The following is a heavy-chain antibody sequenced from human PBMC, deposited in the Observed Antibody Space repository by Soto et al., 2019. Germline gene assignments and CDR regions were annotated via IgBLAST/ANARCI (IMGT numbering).Heavy chain of an antibody. CDR2: INAGNGNI. CDR1: GYTFTRYN. Sequence: ASVKVSCKASGYTFTRYNMHWVRQAPGQRLEWMGWINAGNGNIKYSRKFQGRVTFTRDTSASTAYMELSSLRSEDTAVYYCARDLGGWPDYWGQGTLVTVSS. V-gene: IGHV1-3*01. D-gene: IGHD2-15*01. CDR3: ARDLGGWPDY. J-gene: IGHJ4*02.